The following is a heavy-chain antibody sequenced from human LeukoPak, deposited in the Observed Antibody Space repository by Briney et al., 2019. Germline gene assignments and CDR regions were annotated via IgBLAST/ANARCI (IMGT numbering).Heavy chain of an antibody. V-gene: IGHV4-39*01. CDR3: ASLYDSSGYGSYHFDY. Sequence: SSETLSLTCTVSGGSISSSSYSWGWIRQPPGKGLEWIGSIYYSGSTYYNPSPKSRVTISVDTSKNQFSLKLSSVTAADTAVYYCASLYDSSGYGSYHFDYWGQGTLVTVSS. D-gene: IGHD3-22*01. CDR2: IYYSGST. CDR1: GGSISSSSYS. J-gene: IGHJ4*02.